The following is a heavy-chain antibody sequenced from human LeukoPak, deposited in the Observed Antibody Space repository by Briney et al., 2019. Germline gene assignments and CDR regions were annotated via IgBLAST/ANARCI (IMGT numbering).Heavy chain of an antibody. J-gene: IGHJ4*02. CDR1: GFTFSSYS. CDR3: ARDPHYDYGGNSGHDY. Sequence: GGSLRLSCAASGFTFSSYSMNWVRQAPGKGLEWVSSISSSSSYIYYADSVKGRFTISRDNAKNSLYLQMNSLRDEDTAVYYCARDPHYDYGGNSGHDYWGQGTLVTVSS. V-gene: IGHV3-21*01. CDR2: ISSSSSYI. D-gene: IGHD4-23*01.